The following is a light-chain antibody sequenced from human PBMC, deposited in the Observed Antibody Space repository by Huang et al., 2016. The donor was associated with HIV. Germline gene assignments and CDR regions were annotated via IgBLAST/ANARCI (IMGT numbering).Light chain of an antibody. V-gene: IGKV1-33*01. CDR1: QDIRSY. CDR2: GAS. J-gene: IGKJ2*01. CDR3: QQYDSLYT. Sequence: IQMTQSPASLSAYVVDRVTISCQANQDIRSYLNWYQQKPGKAPRLLIYGASNLQAGVPSRFSGNESGTDFTITISSLQSEDIATYYCQQYDSLYTFGQGTRLEIK.